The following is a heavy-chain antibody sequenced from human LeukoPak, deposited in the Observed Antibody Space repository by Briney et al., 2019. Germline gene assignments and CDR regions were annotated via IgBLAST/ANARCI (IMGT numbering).Heavy chain of an antibody. D-gene: IGHD3-22*01. V-gene: IGHV4-31*03. CDR3: ARAIITMIVVGPMDV. J-gene: IGHJ6*02. Sequence: PSETLSLTCTVSGGSISSGGYYWSWIRQHPGKGLEWIGYIYYSGSTYYNPSFKSRVTISVDTSKNQFSLKLSSVTAADTAVYYCARAIITMIVVGPMDVWGQGTTVTVSS. CDR1: GGSISSGGYY. CDR2: IYYSGST.